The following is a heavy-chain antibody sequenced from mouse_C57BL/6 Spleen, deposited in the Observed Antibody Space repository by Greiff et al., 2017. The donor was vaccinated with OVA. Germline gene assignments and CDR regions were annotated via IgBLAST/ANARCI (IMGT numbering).Heavy chain of an antibody. CDR3: ARDYDVVLFAY. CDR2: ISYDGSN. V-gene: IGHV3-6*01. Sequence: DVKLQESGPGLVKPSQSLSLTCSVTGYSITSGYYWNWIRQFPGNKLEWMGYISYDGSNNYNPSLKNRISITRDTSKNQFFLKLNSVTTEDTATYYCARDYDVVLFAYWGQGTLVTVSA. D-gene: IGHD2-12*01. J-gene: IGHJ3*01. CDR1: GYSITSGYY.